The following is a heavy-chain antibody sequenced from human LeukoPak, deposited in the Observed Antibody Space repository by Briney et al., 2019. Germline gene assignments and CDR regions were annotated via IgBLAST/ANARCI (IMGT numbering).Heavy chain of an antibody. V-gene: IGHV4-39*01. Sequence: KPSETLSLTCTVSGGSISSSSYYWGWIRQPPGKGLEWIGSIYYSGSTYYNPSLKSRVTISVDTSKNQFSLKLSSVSAADTAVYYWARRSTSCYYCAFDIWGQGTMVTVSS. CDR3: ARRSTSCYYCAFDI. J-gene: IGHJ3*02. CDR1: GGSISSSSYY. D-gene: IGHD2-2*01. CDR2: IYYSGST.